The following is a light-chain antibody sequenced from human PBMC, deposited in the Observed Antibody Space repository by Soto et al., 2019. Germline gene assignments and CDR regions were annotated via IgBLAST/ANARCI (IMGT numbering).Light chain of an antibody. V-gene: IGLV1-44*01. Sequence: QSVLTQPPSASGTPGQRVTISCSGSSSNIGSDTVNWYQHVPGTAPKLLIYNNNQRPSGVPDRFSGSKSGTSASLAISGLQSEDEADYFCAAWDDSLNGPVFVGGTQLTVL. CDR2: NNN. CDR3: AAWDDSLNGPV. J-gene: IGLJ7*01. CDR1: SSNIGSDT.